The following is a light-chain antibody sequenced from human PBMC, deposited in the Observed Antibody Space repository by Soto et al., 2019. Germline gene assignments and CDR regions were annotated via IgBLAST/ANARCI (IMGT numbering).Light chain of an antibody. Sequence: QSALTQPASLSGSPGQSSTISCTRTSSDVGGYEFVSWYQQHPDNAPKLIIYDVSDRPSGESSRFSGSKSANTASLTISGLQAEDEADYYCSSYTSSGTYVFGTGTKVTVL. J-gene: IGLJ1*01. CDR3: SSYTSSGTYV. V-gene: IGLV2-14*01. CDR2: DVS. CDR1: SSDVGGYEF.